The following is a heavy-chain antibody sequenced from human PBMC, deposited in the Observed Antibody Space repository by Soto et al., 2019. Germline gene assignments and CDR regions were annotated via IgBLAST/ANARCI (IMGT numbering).Heavy chain of an antibody. CDR1: GFTFSSYA. D-gene: IGHD3-16*01. J-gene: IGHJ4*02. CDR3: ATSKGGGDLYYFDY. V-gene: IGHV3-23*01. CDR2: ISGSGGST. Sequence: GGSLRLSCAASGFTFSSYAMSWVRQAPGKGLEWVSAISGSGGSTYYADSVKGRFTISRDNSKNTLYLQMNSLRAEDTAVYYCATSKGGGDLYYFDYWGQGTLGTVSS.